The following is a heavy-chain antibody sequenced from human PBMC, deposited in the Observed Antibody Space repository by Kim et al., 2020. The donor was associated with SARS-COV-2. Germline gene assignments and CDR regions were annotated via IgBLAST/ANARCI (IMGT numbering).Heavy chain of an antibody. V-gene: IGHV4-39*01. CDR2: IYYSGST. D-gene: IGHD3-9*01. Sequence: SETLSLTCTVSGGSISSSSYYWGWIRQPPGKGLEWIGSIYYSGSTYYNPSLKSRVTISVDTSKNQFSLKLSSVTAADTAVYYCARHQDWYPVDYWGQGTLVTVSS. J-gene: IGHJ4*02. CDR3: ARHQDWYPVDY. CDR1: GGSISSSSYY.